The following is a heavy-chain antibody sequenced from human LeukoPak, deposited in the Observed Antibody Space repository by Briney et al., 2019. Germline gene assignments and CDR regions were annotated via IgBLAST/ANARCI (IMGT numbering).Heavy chain of an antibody. Sequence: GSLRLSCAASGFTFSDYYMSWIRQPPGKGLEWIGSIYYSGSTYYNPSLKSRVTISVDTSKNQFSLKLSSVTAADTAVYYCAREDGIAVAGTWGQGTLVTVSS. V-gene: IGHV4-38-2*02. CDR3: AREDGIAVAGT. CDR1: GFTFSDYY. CDR2: IYYSGST. J-gene: IGHJ4*02. D-gene: IGHD6-19*01.